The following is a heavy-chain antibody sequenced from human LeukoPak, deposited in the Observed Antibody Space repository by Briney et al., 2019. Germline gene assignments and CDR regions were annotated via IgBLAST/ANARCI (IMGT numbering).Heavy chain of an antibody. D-gene: IGHD3-10*01. Sequence: ASVKVSCKAFGYTFTSNYMNWVRQAPGQGPEWMGVISPSGGSTTYAQKFQGRVTLTRDMSTSTDYLELSSLRSEDTAVYYCARDLVWFGEPKGYYNYMDVWGKGTTVTVSS. CDR1: GYTFTSNY. V-gene: IGHV1-46*01. CDR3: ARDLVWFGEPKGYYNYMDV. CDR2: ISPSGGST. J-gene: IGHJ6*03.